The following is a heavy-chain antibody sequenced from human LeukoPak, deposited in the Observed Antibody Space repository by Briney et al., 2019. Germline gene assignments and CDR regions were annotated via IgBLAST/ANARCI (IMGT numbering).Heavy chain of an antibody. CDR3: AKDILAAGLFFDY. J-gene: IGHJ4*02. Sequence: PGGSLRLSCAASGFTVSSNYMGWIRQAPGKGLEWVSYISISGTTTNYADSVKGRFTISRDDARNSLYLQMNSLRAEDTAVYYCAKDILAAGLFFDYWGQGTLVTVSS. D-gene: IGHD6-13*01. V-gene: IGHV3-11*01. CDR1: GFTVSSNY. CDR2: ISISGTTT.